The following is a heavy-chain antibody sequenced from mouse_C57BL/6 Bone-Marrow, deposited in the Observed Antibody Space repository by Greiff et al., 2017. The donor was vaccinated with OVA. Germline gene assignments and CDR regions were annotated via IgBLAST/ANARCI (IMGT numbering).Heavy chain of an antibody. D-gene: IGHD1-1*01. CDR1: GFTFSDDW. CDR2: IRNKANNHAT. J-gene: IGHJ4*01. CDR3: SRPYGSRGMDY. V-gene: IGHV6-6*01. Sequence: EVKVVDSGGGLVQPGGSMKLSCDASGFTFSDDWMDWVSQSPEKGLEWVAEIRNKANNHATYYAESVKGRFTISRDDSKSSVYLQMNSLRAEDTGIYYCSRPYGSRGMDYWGQGTSVTVSS.